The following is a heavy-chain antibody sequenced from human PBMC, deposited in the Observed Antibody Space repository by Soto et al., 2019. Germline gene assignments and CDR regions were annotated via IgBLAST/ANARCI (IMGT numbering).Heavy chain of an antibody. J-gene: IGHJ4*02. Sequence: PGGTLSLSCSASGFTFSGYGMHWVRQAPGKALEWVAVMSYDGGNKDYADSVKGRFTISRDNSKNTLFLQMNSLRVEDTSVYYCAKDRGALRWSEEHYYFDYWGQGALVTVSS. CDR1: GFTFSGYG. CDR3: AKDRGALRWSEEHYYFDY. V-gene: IGHV3-30*18. D-gene: IGHD2-15*01. CDR2: MSYDGGNK.